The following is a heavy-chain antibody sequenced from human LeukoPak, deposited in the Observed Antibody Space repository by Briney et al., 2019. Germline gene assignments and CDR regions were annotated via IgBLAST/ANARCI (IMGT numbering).Heavy chain of an antibody. J-gene: IGHJ5*02. CDR2: IYSGGAT. CDR3: ARGPIVGPTKGFDP. Sequence: PGGSLRLSCAASGFIVSSNYMSWVRQAPGKGLEWGSVIYSGGATYYADSVKGRFTISRDNSKNMLYLQMNSLRAEDTAVYYCARGPIVGPTKGFDPWGQGTLVTVSS. CDR1: GFIVSSNY. D-gene: IGHD1-26*01. V-gene: IGHV3-53*01.